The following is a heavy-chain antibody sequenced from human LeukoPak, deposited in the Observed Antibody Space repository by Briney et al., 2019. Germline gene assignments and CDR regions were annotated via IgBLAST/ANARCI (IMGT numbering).Heavy chain of an antibody. CDR2: ISYDGSNK. V-gene: IGHV3-30*18. J-gene: IGHJ4*02. CDR1: GFTFSSYG. D-gene: IGHD2-21*02. Sequence: PGGSLRLSCAASGFTFSSYGMHWVRQAPGKGLEWVAVISYDGSNKYYADSVKGRFTISRDNSKNTLYLQMNSLRAEDTAVYYCAKGEYPIVVVTAGDYWGQGTLVTVSS. CDR3: AKGEYPIVVVTAGDY.